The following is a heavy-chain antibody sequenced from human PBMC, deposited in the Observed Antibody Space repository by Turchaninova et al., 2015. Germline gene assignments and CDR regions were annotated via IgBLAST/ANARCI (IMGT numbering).Heavy chain of an antibody. CDR2: ISWDGDST. CDR3: ARDKGVSTKYYFNY. D-gene: IGHD5/OR15-5a*01. Sequence: EVQLVESGGVVVQPGGSLRLSCAASGFTFDDFAMHWVRQALGKGLEWVSLISWDGDSTYYADSVRGRFTISRDNSKNSLYLQMNSLRPEDTALYYCARDKGVSTKYYFNYWGQGTLVTVSS. V-gene: IGHV3-43D*04. CDR1: GFTFDDFA. J-gene: IGHJ4*02.